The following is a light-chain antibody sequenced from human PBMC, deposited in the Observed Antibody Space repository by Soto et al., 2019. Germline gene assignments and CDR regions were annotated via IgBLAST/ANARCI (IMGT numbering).Light chain of an antibody. J-gene: IGKJ2*01. CDR3: QQYDNLPT. V-gene: IGKV1-33*01. CDR1: QDISNY. Sequence: DIQMTQSPSSLSASVGYRCNITCQASQDISNYLNWYQQKPGKAPKLLIYGASNLETGVPSRFSGSGSGTDFTFTISSLQPEDIATYYCQQYDNLPTFGQGTKVDIK. CDR2: GAS.